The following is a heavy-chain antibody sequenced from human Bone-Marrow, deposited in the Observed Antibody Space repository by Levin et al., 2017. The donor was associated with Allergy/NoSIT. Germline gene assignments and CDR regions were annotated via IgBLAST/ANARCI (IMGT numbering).Heavy chain of an antibody. V-gene: IGHV4-59*01. J-gene: IGHJ4*02. CDR2: LSSRLRP. D-gene: IGHD6-19*01. Sequence: LSLPFPFSFVFIISYYFSLIRQPPVTFLSLLFYLSSRLRPPSRPSLKSRVTISVDTSKNQFSLKLSSVTAADTAIYYCARVGVVAATGRGYFDYWGQGTLVTVSS. CDR1: FVFIISYY. CDR3: ARVGVVAATGRGYFDY.